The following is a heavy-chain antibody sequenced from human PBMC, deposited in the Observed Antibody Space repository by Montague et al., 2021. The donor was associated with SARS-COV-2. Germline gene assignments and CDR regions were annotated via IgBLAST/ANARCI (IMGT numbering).Heavy chain of an antibody. CDR3: TTVADILAGFSSLFDL. D-gene: IGHD3-9*01. Sequence: SLRLSCAASGFTFSDAWMSWVRQPPWKGLEWVGRIRSKNDGGTRDYGAPVKGKFTISRDDSKSTLYLQMNNLKAEDTAIYYCTTVADILAGFSSLFDLWGRGALVTVSS. CDR2: IRSKNDGGTR. CDR1: GFTFSDAW. V-gene: IGHV3-15*05. J-gene: IGHJ2*01.